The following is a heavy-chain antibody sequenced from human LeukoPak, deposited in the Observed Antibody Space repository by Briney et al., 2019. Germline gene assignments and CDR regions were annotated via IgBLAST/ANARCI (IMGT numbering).Heavy chain of an antibody. V-gene: IGHV3-30-3*01. CDR2: ISYDGSNK. D-gene: IGHD5-12*01. CDR1: GFTFSSYA. CDR3: ARGGSSGDGYEVDSFDY. J-gene: IGHJ4*02. Sequence: PGGSLRLSCAASGFTFSSYAMHWVRQAPGKGLEWVAVISYDGSNKYYADSVKGRFTISRDNSKSTLYLQMNSLRAEDTAVYYCARGGSSGDGYEVDSFDYWGQGTLVTVSS.